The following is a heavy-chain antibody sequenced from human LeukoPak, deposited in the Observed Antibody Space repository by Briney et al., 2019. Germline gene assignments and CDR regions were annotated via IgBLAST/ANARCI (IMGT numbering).Heavy chain of an antibody. J-gene: IGHJ3*02. CDR2: ISSSSSTI. CDR3: ARDQGAYCSGGSCTAFDM. CDR1: GFTFSNYS. Sequence: GGSLRLSCAASGFTFSNYSMNWVRQAPGKGLEWVSYISSSSSTIYYADSVKGRFTISRGNAKNSLYLQMNSLRAEDTAVYYCARDQGAYCSGGSCTAFDMWGQGTMVTVST. V-gene: IGHV3-48*04. D-gene: IGHD2-15*01.